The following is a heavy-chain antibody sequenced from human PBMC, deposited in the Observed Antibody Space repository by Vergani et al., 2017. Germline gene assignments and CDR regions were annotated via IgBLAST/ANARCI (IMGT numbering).Heavy chain of an antibody. CDR3: ARTESFIVRCVHWAL. V-gene: IGHV4-4*08. Sequence: QVQLQESGPGLVKSSETLSLTCSVSFDSIRNLYCNWIRQPPGKGLEWFGNIYHGGGAYYNPSLKGRVTISVGTSKNQFSLEVSSVSAADTAIYFCARTESFIVRCVHWALWGQGTLVTVSS. D-gene: IGHD3-9*01. J-gene: IGHJ4*02. CDR2: IYHGGGA. CDR1: FDSIRNLY.